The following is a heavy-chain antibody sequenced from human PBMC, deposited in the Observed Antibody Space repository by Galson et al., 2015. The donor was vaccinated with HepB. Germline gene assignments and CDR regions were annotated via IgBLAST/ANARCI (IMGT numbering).Heavy chain of an antibody. CDR2: INWNGGST. Sequence: SLRLSCAASGFKFDDYGLTWVRQAPGKGLEWVSGINWNGGSTSYADSVRGRFTISRDNAKKSLYLQMNSLRVEDTALYYCAREQSGDYDYYYGMDVWGQGTTVIVSS. CDR3: AREQSGDYDYYYGMDV. V-gene: IGHV3-20*04. J-gene: IGHJ6*02. CDR1: GFKFDDYG. D-gene: IGHD2-21*02.